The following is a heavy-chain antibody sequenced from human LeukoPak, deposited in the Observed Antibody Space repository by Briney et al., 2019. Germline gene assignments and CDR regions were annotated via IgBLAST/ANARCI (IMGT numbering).Heavy chain of an antibody. V-gene: IGHV1-18*01. CDR3: ARGIAVAPMANWFDP. Sequence: ASVKVSCRAGGYTFISYGLIWVRQAPGQGLEWMGWINNGNTRYAENLQGRLTLTTDTSTSTAYMALRSLRSDDTAVYYCARGIAVAPMANWFDPWGQGTLVTVSS. CDR1: GYTFISYG. D-gene: IGHD6-19*01. J-gene: IGHJ5*02. CDR2: INNGNT.